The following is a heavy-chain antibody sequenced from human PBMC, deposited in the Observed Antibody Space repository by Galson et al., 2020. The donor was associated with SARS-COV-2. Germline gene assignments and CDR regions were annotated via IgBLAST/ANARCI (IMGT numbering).Heavy chain of an antibody. CDR2: VSYTGIA. V-gene: IGHV4-39*07. J-gene: IGHJ4*02. Sequence: SETLSLTCTVSGDSFTSRGYYWGWIRQPPGKGPEWIGSVSYTGIAYYNPSLTSRFSISVDTSKNLFSLKLNSVTAADTAVYFCARVEDGYYFDSWGQGTLLTVSS. D-gene: IGHD1-1*01. CDR3: ARVEDGYYFDS. CDR1: GDSFTSRGYY.